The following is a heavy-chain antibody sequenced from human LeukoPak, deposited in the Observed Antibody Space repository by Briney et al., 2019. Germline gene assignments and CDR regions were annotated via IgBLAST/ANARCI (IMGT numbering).Heavy chain of an antibody. D-gene: IGHD5-24*01. CDR2: IKPDGIDK. J-gene: IGHJ3*02. Sequence: PGGSLRLSCVGSGFTFRSHWVSWVRQSPGKGLEWVANIKPDGIDKYYVDSARGRFTVSRDNAKNSAFLQMNSLRAEDTATYYCATISAQTFDIWGQGTLVSVSS. CDR3: ATISAQTFDI. CDR1: GFTFRSHW. V-gene: IGHV3-7*01.